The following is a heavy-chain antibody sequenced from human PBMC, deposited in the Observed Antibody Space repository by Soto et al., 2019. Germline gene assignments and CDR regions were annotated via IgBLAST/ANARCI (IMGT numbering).Heavy chain of an antibody. J-gene: IGHJ6*03. CDR1: GFTFSSYS. CDR3: ARVVRHPAYYYYYYMDV. D-gene: IGHD2-15*01. V-gene: IGHV3-48*01. Sequence: GGSLRLSCAASGFTFSSYSMNWVRQAPGKGLEWVSYISSSSSTIYYADSVKGRFTISRDNAKKSLYLRMNGLRAEDTAVYYCARVVRHPAYYYYYYMDVWGKGTTVTVSS. CDR2: ISSSSSTI.